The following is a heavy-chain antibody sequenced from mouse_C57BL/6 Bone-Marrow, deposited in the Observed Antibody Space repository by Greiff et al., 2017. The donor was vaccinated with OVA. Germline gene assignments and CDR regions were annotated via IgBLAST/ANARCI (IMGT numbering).Heavy chain of an antibody. CDR1: GYSFTGYY. CDR3: ARDYGLFDY. D-gene: IGHD1-2*01. J-gene: IGHJ2*01. V-gene: IGHV1-42*01. Sequence: EVQLQQSGPELVKPGASVTISCKASGYSFTGYYMNWVQQSPEKSLEWIGEINPSTGGTTYNQKFKAKATLTVDKSSSTAYMQLKSLTSEDSAVYYCARDYGLFDYWGQGTTLTVSS. CDR2: INPSTGGT.